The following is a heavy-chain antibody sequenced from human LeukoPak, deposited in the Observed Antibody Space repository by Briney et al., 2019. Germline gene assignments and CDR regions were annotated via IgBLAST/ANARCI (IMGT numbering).Heavy chain of an antibody. CDR1: GFTFSSYA. CDR2: VTGGSGST. D-gene: IGHD2-2*01. Sequence: PGGSLRLSCVASGFTFSSYAMNWVRQAPGKGLEWVSAVTGGSGSTYYADSVKGRFTISRDNSKNTLYLQLNSLRAEDTAIYYCAKSGTRNPSYVMDVWGQGTTVTVSS. V-gene: IGHV3-23*01. J-gene: IGHJ6*02. CDR3: AKSGTRNPSYVMDV.